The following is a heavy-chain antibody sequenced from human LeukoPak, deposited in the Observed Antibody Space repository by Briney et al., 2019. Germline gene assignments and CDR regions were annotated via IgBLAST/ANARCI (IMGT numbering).Heavy chain of an antibody. Sequence: KSSETLSLTCTVSGGSISSGGYYWSWIRQHAGKGLEWIGYSYNNGSTYYEPSLRSRVTISVDTSKNQFSLKVRSVTAADTAVYYCARGTINYVWGSYRYTVVYYFDYWGQGTLVTVSS. V-gene: IGHV4-31*03. J-gene: IGHJ4*02. CDR3: ARGTINYVWGSYRYTVVYYFDY. D-gene: IGHD3-16*02. CDR1: GGSISSGGYY. CDR2: SYNNGST.